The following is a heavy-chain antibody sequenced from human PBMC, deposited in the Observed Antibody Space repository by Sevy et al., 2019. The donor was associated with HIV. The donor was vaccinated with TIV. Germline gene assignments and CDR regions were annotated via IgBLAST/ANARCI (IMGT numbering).Heavy chain of an antibody. V-gene: IGHV5-51*01. CDR2: IYPGYSDT. CDR3: ARLAPLGYCSSTSSYGFDH. CDR1: GYSFTSYW. J-gene: IGHJ4*02. Sequence: GESLKISCKGSGYSFTSYWIGWVRQMPGKGLEWMGIIYPGYSDTRYSPSFQGQVTISADKSISTAYLQWSSLKASDTAMYYCARLAPLGYCSSTSSYGFDHWGQGTLVTVSS. D-gene: IGHD2-2*01.